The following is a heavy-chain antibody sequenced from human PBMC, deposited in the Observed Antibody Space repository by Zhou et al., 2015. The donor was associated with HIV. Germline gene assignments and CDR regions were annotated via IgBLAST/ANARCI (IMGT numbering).Heavy chain of an antibody. Sequence: QDQLVQSGAEVKKPGSSVKVSCKTSGGTFSSYSISWVRQAPGERLEWMGRIIPIIGVTDYAQKFQDRVTITADTATSTASMELSRLKSDDTAVFFCVKETLDGNRWGPDRERGRWHFDLWGRGTLVTVS. D-gene: IGHD3-16*01. CDR1: GGTFSSYS. CDR2: IIPIIGVT. V-gene: IGHV1-69*02. CDR3: VKETLDGNRWGPDRERGRWHFDL. J-gene: IGHJ2*01.